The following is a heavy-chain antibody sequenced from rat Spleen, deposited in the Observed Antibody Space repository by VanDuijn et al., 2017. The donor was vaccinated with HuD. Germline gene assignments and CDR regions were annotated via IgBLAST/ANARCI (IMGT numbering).Heavy chain of an antibody. CDR3: ARHEYGGYSWFAY. V-gene: IGHV5-29*01. Sequence: EVQLVESGGGLAQPGRSLKLSCGVSGFTFSNSALAWVRQAPTKGLEWVATISYDGSSTYYRDSVKGRFTISRDNAKSTLYLQMNSLRSEDTATYYCARHEYGGYSWFAYWGQGTPVTVSS. D-gene: IGHD1-11*01. CDR2: ISYDGSST. CDR1: GFTFSNSA. J-gene: IGHJ3*01.